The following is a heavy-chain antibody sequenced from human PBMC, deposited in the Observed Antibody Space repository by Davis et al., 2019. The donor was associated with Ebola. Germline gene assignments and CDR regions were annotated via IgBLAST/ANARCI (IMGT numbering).Heavy chain of an antibody. CDR3: ARCEENPDTTMVSCFDY. J-gene: IGHJ4*02. CDR1: GYTFTSYG. Sequence: ASVKVSCKASGYTFTSYGISWVRXAPGQPLEWMGWINTNTGNPTYAQGFTGRFVFSLDTSVSTAYLQISSLEAEDTAVYYCARCEENPDTTMVSCFDYWGQGTLVTVSS. D-gene: IGHD5-18*01. V-gene: IGHV7-4-1*02. CDR2: INTNTGNP.